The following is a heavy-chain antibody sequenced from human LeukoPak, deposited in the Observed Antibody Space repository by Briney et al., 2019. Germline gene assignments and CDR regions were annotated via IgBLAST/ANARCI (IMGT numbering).Heavy chain of an antibody. CDR1: GGSFSNYY. D-gene: IGHD6-13*01. CDR2: IYYSGST. J-gene: IGHJ4*02. V-gene: IGHV4-59*12. Sequence: PSETLSLTCTVAGGSFSNYYWSWVRQSPGKGLEWIGYIYYSGSTYYNPSLKSRVTISVDTSKNQFSLKLSSVTAADTAVYYCARAAAGPEGYFDYWGQGTLVTVSS. CDR3: ARAAAGPEGYFDY.